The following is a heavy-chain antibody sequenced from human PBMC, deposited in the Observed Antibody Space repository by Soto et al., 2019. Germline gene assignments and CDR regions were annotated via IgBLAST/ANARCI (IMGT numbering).Heavy chain of an antibody. D-gene: IGHD2-8*01. CDR2: IRSKANSYAT. Sequence: PGGSLKLSCAASGFTFSGSAMHWVRQASGKGLEWVGRIRSKANSYATAYAASVKGRFTISRDDSKNTAYLQMNSLKTEDTAVYYCKGVLNIPRYGMDVWGQGTTVTVSS. V-gene: IGHV3-73*01. J-gene: IGHJ6*02. CDR3: KGVLNIPRYGMDV. CDR1: GFTFSGSA.